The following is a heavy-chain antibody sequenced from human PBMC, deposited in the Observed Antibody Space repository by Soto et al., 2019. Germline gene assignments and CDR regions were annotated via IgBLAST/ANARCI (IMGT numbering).Heavy chain of an antibody. V-gene: IGHV2-5*02. CDR1: GFSLITTEIQ. CDR2: IYGDDTK. Sequence: QITLKESGPTLVKPTQTLTLTCTFSGFSLITTEIQVAWIRQSPGKALECLAVIYGDDTKRYSPSLSSRLTGTKDTSKNQVVLIMTNMDPGDTGTYYCAHRVSLFGMDVWGQGTTVTVSS. J-gene: IGHJ6*02. CDR3: AHRVSLFGMDV.